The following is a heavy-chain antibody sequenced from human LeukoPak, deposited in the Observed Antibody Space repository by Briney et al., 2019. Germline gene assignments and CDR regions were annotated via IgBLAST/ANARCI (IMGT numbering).Heavy chain of an antibody. CDR3: ARDSMVRGVIVPDY. CDR1: GFTFSSYN. Sequence: GGSLRLSCAASGFTFSSYNMNWVRQAPGKGLEWVSSISSSSSYIYYADSVKGRFTISRDNAKNSLYLQMNSLRAEDTAVYYCARDSMVRGVIVPDYWGQGTLVTVSS. V-gene: IGHV3-21*01. D-gene: IGHD3-10*01. CDR2: ISSSSSYI. J-gene: IGHJ4*02.